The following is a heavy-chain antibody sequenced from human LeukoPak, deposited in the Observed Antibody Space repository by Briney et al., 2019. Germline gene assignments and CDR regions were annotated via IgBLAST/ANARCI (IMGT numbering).Heavy chain of an antibody. CDR3: AREFRSWYQDY. CDR2: INHSGSI. J-gene: IGHJ4*02. Sequence: KPSETLSLTCAVYGGSFSGYYWSWIRQPPGKGLEWIGEINHSGSINYNPSLKSRVTISVDTSKNQFSLKLSSVTAADTAVYYCAREFRSWYQDYWGQGTLVTVSS. D-gene: IGHD6-13*01. CDR1: GGSFSGYY. V-gene: IGHV4-34*01.